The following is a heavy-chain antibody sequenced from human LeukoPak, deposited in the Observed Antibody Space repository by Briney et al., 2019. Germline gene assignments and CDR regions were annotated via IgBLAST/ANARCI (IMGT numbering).Heavy chain of an antibody. D-gene: IGHD3-3*01. Sequence: PSETLSLTCTVSGSSISSGYYWGWIRPPPGKGLEWIGSIHHSGSTYYSPSLKSRVTISVDTSKNQFSLKLNSVTAADTAVYYCAGVGGHYDFWRQGLRYWGQGTLVTVSS. CDR1: GSSISSGYY. V-gene: IGHV4-38-2*02. CDR3: AGVGGHYDFWRQGLRY. CDR2: IHHSGST. J-gene: IGHJ4*02.